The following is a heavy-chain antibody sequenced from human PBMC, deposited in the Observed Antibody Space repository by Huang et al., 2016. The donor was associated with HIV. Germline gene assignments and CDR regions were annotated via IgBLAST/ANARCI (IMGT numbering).Heavy chain of an antibody. Sequence: GKGLEWVAFLRSDGSNQYYPDSVKGRFTLSRDNSNNTLYLKMDSLRTEDTAVYYCARPRNCTNGVCYTKLFDYWGQGTLVTVSS. V-gene: IGHV3-30*02. J-gene: IGHJ4*02. D-gene: IGHD2-8*01. CDR3: ARPRNCTNGVCYTKLFDY. CDR2: LRSDGSNQ.